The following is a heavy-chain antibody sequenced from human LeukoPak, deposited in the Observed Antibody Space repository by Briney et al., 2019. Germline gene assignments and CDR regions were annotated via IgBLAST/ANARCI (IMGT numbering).Heavy chain of an antibody. CDR2: ISYDGSNK. J-gene: IGHJ4*02. CDR1: GFTFSSYG. V-gene: IGHV3-30*18. D-gene: IGHD5-12*01. CDR3: AKDSGRGDY. Sequence: PGRSLRLSCAASGFTFSSYGMHCVRQAPGKGLEWVAVISYDGSNKYYADSVKGRFTISRDNSKNTLYLQMNSLRAEDTAVYYCAKDSGRGDYWGQGTLVTVSS.